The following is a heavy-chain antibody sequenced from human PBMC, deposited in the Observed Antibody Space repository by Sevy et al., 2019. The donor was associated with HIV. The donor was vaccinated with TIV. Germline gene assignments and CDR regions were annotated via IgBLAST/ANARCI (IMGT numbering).Heavy chain of an antibody. Sequence: GGSLRLSCAASGFTFTNAWMSWVRQAPGKGLEWVGRMKSKTEAATRDFAAPVKGRFPISRDASKNTLYLQMDRLKTEDTGFYYCTAGVGASDFDYWGQGILVTVSS. CDR1: GFTFTNAW. CDR3: TAGVGASDFDY. CDR2: MKSKTEAATR. V-gene: IGHV3-15*01. J-gene: IGHJ4*02. D-gene: IGHD1-26*01.